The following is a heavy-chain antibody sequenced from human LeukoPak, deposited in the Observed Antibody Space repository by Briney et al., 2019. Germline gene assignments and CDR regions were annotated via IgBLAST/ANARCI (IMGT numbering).Heavy chain of an antibody. Sequence: SETLSLTCAVYGGSFSGYYWSWIRQPPGKGLEWIGEINHSGSTNYNPSLKSRVTISVDTSKNQFSLKLSSVTAADTAVYYCARGGSGVLRYFDWLSPFGYWGQGTLVTVSS. D-gene: IGHD3-9*01. CDR1: GGSFSGYY. CDR3: ARGGSGVLRYFDWLSPFGY. J-gene: IGHJ4*02. V-gene: IGHV4-34*01. CDR2: INHSGST.